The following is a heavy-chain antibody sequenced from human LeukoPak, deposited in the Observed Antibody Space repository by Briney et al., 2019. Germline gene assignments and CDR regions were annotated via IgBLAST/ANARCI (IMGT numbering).Heavy chain of an antibody. CDR1: GYTFTGYY. CDR3: ARDYGDDYYDRSPWFDP. V-gene: IGHV1-2*02. D-gene: IGHD3-22*01. Sequence: GASVKVSCKASGYTFTGYYMYWVRQAPGQGLEWMGWINPNSGGTNYAQKFQGRVTMTRDTSISTAYMELSRLRSDDTAVYYCARDYGDDYYDRSPWFDPWGQGTLATVSS. J-gene: IGHJ5*02. CDR2: INPNSGGT.